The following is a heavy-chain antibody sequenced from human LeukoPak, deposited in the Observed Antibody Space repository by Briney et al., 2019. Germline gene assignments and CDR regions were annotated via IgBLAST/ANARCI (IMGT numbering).Heavy chain of an antibody. D-gene: IGHD6-6*01. CDR3: ARDTDSSSSYYYYGMDV. CDR1: GYTFTGYG. J-gene: IGHJ6*02. V-gene: IGHV1-18*01. CDR2: ISAYNGNT. Sequence: ASVKVSCKASGYTFTGYGISWVRQAPGQGLEWMGWISAYNGNTNYAQKLQGRVTMTTDTSTSTAYMELRSLRSDDTAVYYCARDTDSSSSYYYYGMDVWGQGTTVTVSS.